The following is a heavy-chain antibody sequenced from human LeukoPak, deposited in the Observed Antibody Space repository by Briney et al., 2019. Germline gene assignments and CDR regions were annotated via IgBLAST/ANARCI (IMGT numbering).Heavy chain of an antibody. CDR2: IIPIFGTA. CDR1: GGTFSSYA. CDR3: ARAHYYDTKEDAFDI. D-gene: IGHD3-22*01. J-gene: IGHJ3*02. Sequence: ASVTVSCKASGGTFSSYAISWVRQAPGQGLEWMGVIIPIFGTANYAQKFQGRVTITTDESTSTAYMELSSLRSDDTAVYYCARAHYYDTKEDAFDIWGQGTMVTVSS. V-gene: IGHV1-69*05.